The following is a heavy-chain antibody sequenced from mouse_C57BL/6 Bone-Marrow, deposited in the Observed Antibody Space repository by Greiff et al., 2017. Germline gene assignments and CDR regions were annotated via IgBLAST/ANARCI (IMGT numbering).Heavy chain of an antibody. CDR3: ARCGVLRQGPYYAMDY. V-gene: IGHV5-16*01. CDR2: INYDGSST. D-gene: IGHD2-12*01. CDR1: GFTFSDYY. Sequence: EVHLVESEGGLVQPGSSMKLSCTASGFTFSDYYMAWVRQVPEKGLEWVANINYDGSSTYYMDSLKNRFIISRDNAKNILYLQMSSLKYEDTATYYCARCGVLRQGPYYAMDYWGQGTSATVSS. J-gene: IGHJ4*01.